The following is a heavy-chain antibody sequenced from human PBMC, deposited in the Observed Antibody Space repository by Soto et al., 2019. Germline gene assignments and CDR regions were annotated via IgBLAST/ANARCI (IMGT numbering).Heavy chain of an antibody. CDR2: INHRGSA. CDR1: GASVSSTYW. V-gene: IGHV4-4*02. Sequence: SETLSLTCAVSGASVSSTYWWSWVRQPPGKGPEWIGEINHRGSANYNPSLKSRVTISVDISKSQFSLRLTSVTAADTAVYYCARYNAASGTCYFDFWGQGALVTVSS. D-gene: IGHD6-13*01. J-gene: IGHJ4*02. CDR3: ARYNAASGTCYFDF.